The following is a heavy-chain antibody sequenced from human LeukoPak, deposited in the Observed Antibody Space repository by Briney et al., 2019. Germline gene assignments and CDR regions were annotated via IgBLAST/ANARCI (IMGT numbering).Heavy chain of an antibody. V-gene: IGHV4-39*01. Sequence: PSETLSLTCTVSGGSISLSNYYWGWVRQPPGKGLEWIGSIYYSGSTYFNPSLKSRVTISEHTSENQFSLELNSVTAADTAMYYCARVSGNYYQIDYWGQGTLVTVSS. CDR1: GGSISLSNYY. D-gene: IGHD3-10*01. J-gene: IGHJ4*02. CDR3: ARVSGNYYQIDY. CDR2: IYYSGST.